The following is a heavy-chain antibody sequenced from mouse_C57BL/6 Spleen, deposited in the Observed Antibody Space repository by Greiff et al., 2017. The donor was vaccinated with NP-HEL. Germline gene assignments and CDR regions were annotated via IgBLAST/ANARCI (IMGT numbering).Heavy chain of an antibody. V-gene: IGHV5-17*01. CDR1: GFTFSDYG. J-gene: IGHJ3*01. D-gene: IGHD4-1*01. Sequence: EVKLMESGGGLVQPGGSLKLSCAASGFTFSDYGMHWVRQAPEKGLEWVAYISSGSSTIYYADTVKGRFTISRDNAKNTLFLQMTSLRSEDTAMYYCARGRTGSWFAYWGQGTLVTVSA. CDR3: ARGRTGSWFAY. CDR2: ISSGSSTI.